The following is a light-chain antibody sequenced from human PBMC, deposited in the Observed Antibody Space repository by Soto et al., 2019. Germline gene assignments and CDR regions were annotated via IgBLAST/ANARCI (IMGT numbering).Light chain of an antibody. CDR2: NTN. J-gene: IGLJ2*01. Sequence: QAVVTQEPSFSVSPGGTVTLTCGLSSGSVSISYYPSWYQQTPGQDPRTVIYNTNARSSGVPDRFSGSILGNKAALTITGAQADDESIYYCVLYMGSGAVVFGGGTKVTVL. CDR3: VLYMGSGAVV. CDR1: SGSVSISYY. V-gene: IGLV8-61*01.